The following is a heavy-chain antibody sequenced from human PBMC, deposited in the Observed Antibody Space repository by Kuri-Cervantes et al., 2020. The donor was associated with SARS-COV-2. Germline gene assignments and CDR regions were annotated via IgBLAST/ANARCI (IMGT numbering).Heavy chain of an antibody. V-gene: IGHV3-49*04. CDR3: TTLIDY. CDR1: GFTFGDYA. Sequence: GESLKISCTASGFTFGDYAMSWVRQAPGKGLEWVGFIRGKAYGGTTEYAASVKGRFTISRDDSKSIAYLQMNSLKTEDTAVYYCTTLIDYWGQGALVTVSS. CDR2: IRGKAYGGTT. J-gene: IGHJ4*02.